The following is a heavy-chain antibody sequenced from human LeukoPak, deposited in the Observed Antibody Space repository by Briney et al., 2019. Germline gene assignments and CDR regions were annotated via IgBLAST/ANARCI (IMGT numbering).Heavy chain of an antibody. CDR3: ARSTVAGRRKIDY. D-gene: IGHD6-19*01. CDR1: GASVSSYY. CDR2: IYHSGGA. V-gene: IGHV4-59*02. Sequence: PSETLSLTCSVSGASVSSYYYNWIRQSPGKPLEWIGYIYHSGGANYNPSLSSRVTISVDTSKNHFALRLNSVTAADPAVYYCARSTVAGRRKIDYWGQGTLVTVSS. J-gene: IGHJ4*02.